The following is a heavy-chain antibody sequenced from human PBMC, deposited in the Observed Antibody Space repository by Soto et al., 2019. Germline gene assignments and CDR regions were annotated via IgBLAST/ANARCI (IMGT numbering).Heavy chain of an antibody. Sequence: QVQLVQSGAEVKKPGSSVKVSCKASGVTFSIYTIYWVRQAPGQGLEWMGGSANSAQKFQGRLTVTADESTSTVYLELSSLTSEDTAVYYCAREGPPDIAWFDPWGQGTLVSVSS. CDR1: GVTFSIYT. CDR2: SA. V-gene: IGHV1-69*01. J-gene: IGHJ5*02. D-gene: IGHD2-15*01. CDR3: AREGPPDIAWFDP.